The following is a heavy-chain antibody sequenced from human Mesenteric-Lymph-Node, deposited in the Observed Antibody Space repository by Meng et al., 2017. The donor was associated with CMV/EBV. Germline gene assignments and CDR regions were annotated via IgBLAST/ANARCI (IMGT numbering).Heavy chain of an antibody. Sequence: GESLKISCAASGFTFSSYAMHWVRQAPGKGLEWVAVISYDGSNKYYADSVKGRFTISRDNSKNTLYLQMNSLRAEDTAVYYCARVEVDTATVDYWGQGTLVTVSS. CDR3: ARVEVDTATVDY. CDR2: ISYDGSNK. V-gene: IGHV3-30*04. J-gene: IGHJ4*02. D-gene: IGHD5-18*01. CDR1: GFTFSSYA.